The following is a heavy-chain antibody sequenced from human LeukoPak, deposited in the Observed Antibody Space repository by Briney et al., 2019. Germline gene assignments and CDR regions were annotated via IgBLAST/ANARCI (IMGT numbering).Heavy chain of an antibody. D-gene: IGHD3-9*01. Sequence: ASVKVSCKASGYTFTSYGISWMRQAPGQGLEWMGWISAYNGNTNYAQKLQGRVTMTTDTSTSTAYMELRSLRSDDTAVYYCAREGYDILTGYYSYYYYYMDVWGKGTTVTVSS. CDR3: AREGYDILTGYYSYYYYYMDV. J-gene: IGHJ6*03. CDR1: GYTFTSYG. CDR2: ISAYNGNT. V-gene: IGHV1-18*01.